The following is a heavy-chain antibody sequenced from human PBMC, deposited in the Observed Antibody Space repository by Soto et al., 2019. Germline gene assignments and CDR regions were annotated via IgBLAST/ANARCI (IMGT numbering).Heavy chain of an antibody. J-gene: IGHJ4*02. D-gene: IGHD1-26*01. CDR2: ISYDGSNK. CDR3: ARVYSGSYYYFDY. V-gene: IGHV3-30-3*01. CDR1: GFTFSSYA. Sequence: PGGSLRLSCAASGFTFSSYAMHWVRQAPGKGLEWVAVISYDGSNKYYADSVKGRFTISRDNSKNTLYLQMNSLRAEDTAVYYCARVYSGSYYYFDYWGQGNLVTVSA.